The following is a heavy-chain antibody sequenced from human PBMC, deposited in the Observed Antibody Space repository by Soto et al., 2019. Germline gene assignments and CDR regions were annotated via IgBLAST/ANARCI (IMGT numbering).Heavy chain of an antibody. CDR2: ISGNGGST. CDR1: GFTFSSYA. Sequence: EVQLLESGGGLVQPGGSLRLSCAASGFTFSSYAMNWVRQAPGKGLEWVLVISGNGGSTYYADSVKGRFTISRDNSKNTLYLQMNSLRAEDTAVYYCASRSSGWYFDYWGQGTLVTVSS. D-gene: IGHD6-19*01. V-gene: IGHV3-23*01. CDR3: ASRSSGWYFDY. J-gene: IGHJ4*02.